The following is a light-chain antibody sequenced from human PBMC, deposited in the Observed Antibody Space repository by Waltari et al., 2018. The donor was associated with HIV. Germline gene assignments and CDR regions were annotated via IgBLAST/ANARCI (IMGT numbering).Light chain of an antibody. CDR1: SRDVGGYNY. CDR3: SSYAGSNIVV. V-gene: IGLV2-8*01. J-gene: IGLJ2*01. Sequence: QSALTQPPSASGSHGQSVTISCTGTSRDVGGYNYVSWYQQHPGNAPKLMIYEVSKRPSGVPDRFSGSKSGNTASLTVSGLQAEDEADYYCSSYAGSNIVVFGGGTKLTVL. CDR2: EVS.